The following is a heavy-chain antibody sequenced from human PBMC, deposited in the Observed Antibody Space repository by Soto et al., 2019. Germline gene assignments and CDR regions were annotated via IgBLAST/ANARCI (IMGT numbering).Heavy chain of an antibody. V-gene: IGHV4-59*12. CDR3: ARGVLIQLWPRAPRGMDV. CDR1: GGSISNYY. J-gene: IGHJ6*02. CDR2: VYYSQNT. Sequence: SETLSLTCTVSGGSISNYYWTWIRQPTGKGLEWIGYVYYSQNTNYNPSLQSRVTISVDTSKNQFSLKLSSVTAADTAVYYCARGVLIQLWPRAPRGMDVWGQGTTVTVSS. D-gene: IGHD5-18*01.